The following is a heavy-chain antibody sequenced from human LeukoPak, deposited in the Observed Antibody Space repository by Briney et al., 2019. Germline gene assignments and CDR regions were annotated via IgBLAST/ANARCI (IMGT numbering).Heavy chain of an antibody. Sequence: GGSLRLSWAAAGFTFSSYDMHWVRQATGKGLEWVSAIGTAGDTYYPGSVKGRFTISRENAKNSLYLQMNSLRAEDTAVYYCARGNGKAVLDYWGQGTLVTVSS. CDR3: ARGNGKAVLDY. D-gene: IGHD2-8*01. CDR2: IGTAGDT. V-gene: IGHV3-13*01. J-gene: IGHJ4*02. CDR1: GFTFSSYD.